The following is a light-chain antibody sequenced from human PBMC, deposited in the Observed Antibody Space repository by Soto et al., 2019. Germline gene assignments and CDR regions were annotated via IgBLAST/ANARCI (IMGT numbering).Light chain of an antibody. CDR1: RDDVGGYNY. CDR3: SSYVTTNVVV. J-gene: IGLJ2*01. V-gene: IGLV2-8*01. Sequence: QSALTQPPSASGSPGQSVTISCTGTRDDVGGYNYVSWFQHHPGKAPKLMIYEVYKRPSGVPARFSGSKSGNTASLTVSGLQAGDEAIYYCSSYVTTNVVVFGGGTKPPS. CDR2: EVY.